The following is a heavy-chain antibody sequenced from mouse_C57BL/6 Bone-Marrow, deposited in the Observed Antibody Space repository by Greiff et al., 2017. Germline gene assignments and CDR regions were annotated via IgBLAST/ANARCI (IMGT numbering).Heavy chain of an antibody. D-gene: IGHD3-2*02. V-gene: IGHV1-76*01. CDR2: IYPGSGNT. CDR1: GYTFTDYY. J-gene: IGHJ2*01. CDR3: ARGGSSGRYYFDY. Sequence: VQLQQSGAELVRPGASVKLSCKASGYTFTDYYINWVKQRPGQGLEWIARIYPGSGNTYYNEKFKVKATLTAEKSSSTAYMQLSSLTSEDSAVYCCARGGSSGRYYFDYWGQGTTLTVSS.